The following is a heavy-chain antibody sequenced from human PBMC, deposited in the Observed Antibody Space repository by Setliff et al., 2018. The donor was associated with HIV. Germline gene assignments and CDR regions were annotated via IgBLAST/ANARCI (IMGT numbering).Heavy chain of an antibody. V-gene: IGHV3-15*01. Sequence: GGSLRLSCAASGFTFSHAWMTWVRQAPGKGLEWVGRIKTKSDGETADYAAPVKGRFSISRDDSKNTLYLQMNSLKNEDTAVYYCTTNLPRPEALRQSGVDPWGQGALVTVSS. CDR1: GFTFSHAW. CDR2: IKTKSDGETA. J-gene: IGHJ5*02. D-gene: IGHD3-10*01. CDR3: TTNLPRPEALRQSGVDP.